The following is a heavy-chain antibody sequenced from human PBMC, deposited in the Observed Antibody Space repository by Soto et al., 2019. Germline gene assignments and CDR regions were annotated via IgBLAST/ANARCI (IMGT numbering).Heavy chain of an antibody. CDR1: GGTFSSYA. D-gene: IGHD4-17*01. CDR3: ASSKSRLRWPNK. J-gene: IGHJ4*02. CDR2: IIPIFGTA. V-gene: IGHV1-69*01. Sequence: QVQLVQSGAEVKKPGSSVNVSCKASGGTFSSYAISWVRQAPGPGLEWMGGIIPIFGTANYAQKFQGRVTITADESTSTAYMELSSLRSEDTAVYYWASSKSRLRWPNKWGQGTLVTVSS.